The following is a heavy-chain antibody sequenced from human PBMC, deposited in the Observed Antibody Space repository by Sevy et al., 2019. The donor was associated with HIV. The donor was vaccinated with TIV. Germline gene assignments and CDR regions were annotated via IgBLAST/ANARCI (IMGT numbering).Heavy chain of an antibody. Sequence: GGSLRLSCAASGFTFSSYAMSWVRQAPGKGLEWVSAISGSGGSTYYADSVKGRFTISIDNSKNTLYLKMNSLRAGDTAVYYCAKDDGAAAVWFDPWGQGTLVTVSS. CDR3: AKDDGAAAVWFDP. V-gene: IGHV3-23*01. D-gene: IGHD6-13*01. CDR1: GFTFSSYA. CDR2: ISGSGGST. J-gene: IGHJ5*02.